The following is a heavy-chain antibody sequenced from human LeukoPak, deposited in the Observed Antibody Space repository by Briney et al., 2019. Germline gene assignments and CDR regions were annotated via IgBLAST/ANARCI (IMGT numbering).Heavy chain of an antibody. CDR1: GYTFTSYY. D-gene: IGHD2-2*01. CDR3: ARASRDYYFDY. CDR2: INPSDGST. V-gene: IGHV1-46*01. J-gene: IGHJ4*02. Sequence: ASVKVSCKASGYTFTSYYMHWVRQAPGQGLEWMGIINPSDGSTSYAQKFQGRVTLTRDTSTSTVYMELSSLRSEDTAVYYCARASRDYYFDYWGQGTLVTVSS.